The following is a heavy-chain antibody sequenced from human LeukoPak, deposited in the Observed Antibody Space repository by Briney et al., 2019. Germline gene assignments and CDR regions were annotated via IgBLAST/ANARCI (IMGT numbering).Heavy chain of an antibody. CDR1: GFTFSSYG. D-gene: IGHD3-22*01. J-gene: IGHJ4*02. CDR3: AKDPFSCRSSGCHGIDY. CDR2: ISYDGSNT. V-gene: IGHV3-30*18. Sequence: GGSLRLSCAASGFTFSSYGMHWVRQAPGKGLEWVAVISYDGSNTYYADSVKGRFTIPRHNSKNTLYLQMNSLRAEDTALYYCAKDPFSCRSSGCHGIDYWGQGTLVTVSS.